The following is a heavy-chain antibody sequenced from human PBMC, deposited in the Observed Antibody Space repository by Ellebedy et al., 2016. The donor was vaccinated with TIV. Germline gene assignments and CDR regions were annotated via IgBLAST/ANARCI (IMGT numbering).Heavy chain of an antibody. V-gene: IGHV4-59*01. CDR2: IYYSGST. Sequence: SETLSLTCTVSGGSISSYYWSWIRQPPGKGLEWIGYIYYSGSTNYNPSLKSRVTISVDTSKNQFSLKLSSVTAADTAVYYCARSGPRRYYYYGMDVWGQGTTVTVSS. CDR3: ARSGPRRYYYYGMDV. CDR1: GGSISSYY. J-gene: IGHJ6*02.